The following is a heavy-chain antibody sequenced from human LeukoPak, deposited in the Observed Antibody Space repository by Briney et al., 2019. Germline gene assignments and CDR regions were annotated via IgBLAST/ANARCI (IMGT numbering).Heavy chain of an antibody. J-gene: IGHJ6*03. D-gene: IGHD3-22*01. CDR1: GGSISSSSYY. CDR2: IYYSGST. Sequence: PSETLSLTCTVSGGSISSSSYYWGWIRQPPGKGLEWIGSIYYSGSTYYNPSLKSRVTISVDTSKNQFSLKLSSVTAADTAVYYCTRGSIAYYYYMDVWGKGTTVTISS. CDR3: TRGSIAYYYYMDV. V-gene: IGHV4-39*07.